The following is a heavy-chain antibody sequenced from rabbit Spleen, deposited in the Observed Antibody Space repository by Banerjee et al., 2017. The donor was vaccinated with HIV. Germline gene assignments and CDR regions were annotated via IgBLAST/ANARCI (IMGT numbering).Heavy chain of an antibody. CDR3: ARDPIAYSYYQGL. CDR1: GFTIGSSDY. J-gene: IGHJ4*01. D-gene: IGHD8-1*01. CDR2: IEIGSGST. V-gene: IGHV1S40*01. Sequence: QSLEESGGDLVKPGASLTLTCTASGFTIGSSDYMCWVRQAPGKGLEWIACIEIGSGSTYYANWAKGRFTISKTSSTMVTLQMTSLTAADTATYFCARDPIAYSYYQGLWGPGTLVTVS.